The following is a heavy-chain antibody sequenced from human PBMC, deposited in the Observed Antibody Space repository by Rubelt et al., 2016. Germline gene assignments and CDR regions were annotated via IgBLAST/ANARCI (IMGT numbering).Heavy chain of an antibody. D-gene: IGHD2-21*02. Sequence: QVQLQQWGAGLLKPSETLSLTCAVYGGSFSGYYWSWVRQPPGKGLEWIGEINHSGSTNYNPSLTSRGTISVGTANNQFSPKRSSVTAADTAVYYCVRGGLGCGGDCGGAFDIWGQGTLVTVSS. CDR2: INHSGST. V-gene: IGHV4-34*01. J-gene: IGHJ3*02. CDR3: VRGGLGCGGDCGGAFDI. CDR1: GGSFSGYY.